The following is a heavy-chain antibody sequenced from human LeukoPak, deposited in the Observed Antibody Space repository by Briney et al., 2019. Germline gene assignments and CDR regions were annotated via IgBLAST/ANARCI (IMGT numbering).Heavy chain of an antibody. Sequence: PGGSLRLSCAASGFTFTTNAMSWVRQAPGKGLEWVSAISGRTGATYYADSEKGRFTISRDNSKNTLYLQMNSLRAEDTAVYYCAKGRWGMNSWFDPWGQGTLVTVSS. J-gene: IGHJ5*02. D-gene: IGHD2-8*01. CDR3: AKGRWGMNSWFDP. V-gene: IGHV3-23*01. CDR2: ISGRTGAT. CDR1: GFTFTTNA.